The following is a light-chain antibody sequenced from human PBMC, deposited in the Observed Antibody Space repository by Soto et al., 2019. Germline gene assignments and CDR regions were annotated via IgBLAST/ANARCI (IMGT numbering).Light chain of an antibody. CDR1: QSVSSNY. V-gene: IGKV3-20*01. J-gene: IGKJ1*01. CDR3: QQYGSSPWT. Sequence: EIVLTQSPGTLSLSPGERATLSCRASQSVSSNYLAWYQQKPGQAPRPLIYGASSRATGIPDRFSGSGGGTDFTLTISRLESEDFAVYYCQQYGSSPWTFGQGTKVDIK. CDR2: GAS.